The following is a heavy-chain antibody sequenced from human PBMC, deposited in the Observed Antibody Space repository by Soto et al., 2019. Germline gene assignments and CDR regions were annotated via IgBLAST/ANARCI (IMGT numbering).Heavy chain of an antibody. J-gene: IGHJ3*02. D-gene: IGHD2-2*01. CDR1: GFTFSSYS. CDR2: ISGSGGTT. CDR3: AKDYVSGQLRDAFDM. V-gene: IGHV3-23*01. Sequence: GGSLRLSCAASGFTFSSYSMSWVRQAPGKGLEWVSVISGSGGTTYYADPVKGRFTISRDNSKNTLYLQMNSLRAEDTAVYYCAKDYVSGQLRDAFDMWGQGTMVTVSS.